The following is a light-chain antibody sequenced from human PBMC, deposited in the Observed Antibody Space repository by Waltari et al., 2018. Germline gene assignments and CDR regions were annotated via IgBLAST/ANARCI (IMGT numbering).Light chain of an antibody. CDR2: GGN. Sequence: QFVLTQPPSASGTPGQTVTISCSGSNSNIGRNVVNWYQQVPGTAPKVLIYGGNRRPSGVPDRFSASKSGTSASLAISGLQSEDEADYYCCSYAGSYTWVFGGGTKLTVL. J-gene: IGLJ3*02. CDR3: CSYAGSYTWV. V-gene: IGLV1-44*01. CDR1: NSNIGRNV.